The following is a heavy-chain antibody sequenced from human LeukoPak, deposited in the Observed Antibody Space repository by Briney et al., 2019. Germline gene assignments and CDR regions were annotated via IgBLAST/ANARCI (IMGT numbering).Heavy chain of an antibody. CDR2: IIPIFGTA. D-gene: IGHD1-26*01. CDR3: ARVSVERWELGWFDP. CDR1: GYTFTSYA. J-gene: IGHJ5*02. V-gene: IGHV1-69*13. Sequence: SVKVSCKASGYTFTSYAISWVRQAPGQGLEWMGGIIPIFGTANYAQKFQGRVTITADESTSTAYMELSSLRSEDTAVYYCARVSVERWELGWFDPWGQGTLVTVSS.